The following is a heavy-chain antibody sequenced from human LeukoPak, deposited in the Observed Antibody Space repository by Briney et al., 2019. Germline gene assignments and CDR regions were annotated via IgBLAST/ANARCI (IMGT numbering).Heavy chain of an antibody. J-gene: IGHJ4*02. D-gene: IGHD3-10*01. V-gene: IGHV3-33*01. CDR2: IWYDGSNK. CDR3: ARDRGVSYFDY. CDR1: GFTFSSYG. Sequence: GGSLRLSCAASGFTFSSYGMHWVRQAPGKGLEWVAVIWYDGSNKYYADSVKGRFTISRDNSKNTLYLQMNSLRAEDTAMYYCARDRGVSYFDYWGQGTQVTVSS.